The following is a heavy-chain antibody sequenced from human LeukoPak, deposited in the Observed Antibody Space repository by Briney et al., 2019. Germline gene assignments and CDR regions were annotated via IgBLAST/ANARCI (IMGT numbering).Heavy chain of an antibody. CDR3: ARDGEGCTNGVCFDYYYGMDV. Sequence: EGSLRLSCAASGFTFSSYGMHWVRQAPGKGLEWVADIWYDGSNKYYADSVKGRFTISRDNSKNTLYLQMNSLRAEDTAVYYCARDGEGCTNGVCFDYYYGMDVWGQGTTVTVSS. D-gene: IGHD2-8*01. J-gene: IGHJ6*02. CDR2: IWYDGSNK. V-gene: IGHV3-33*01. CDR1: GFTFSSYG.